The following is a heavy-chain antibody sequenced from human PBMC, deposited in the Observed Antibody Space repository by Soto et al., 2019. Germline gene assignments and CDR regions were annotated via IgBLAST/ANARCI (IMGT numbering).Heavy chain of an antibody. CDR1: GFTFSNAW. D-gene: IGHD4-17*01. J-gene: IGHJ4*02. Sequence: EVQLVESGGGLVKPGGSLRLSCAASGFTFSNAWMSWVRQAPGKGLEWVGRIKSKPDGGTTDYAAPVKGRFTTSRDDSKNTLYLQMNSLKTEDTAVYYCTTDTVGMVLTAPFDYWGQGTLVTVSS. CDR2: IKSKPDGGTT. CDR3: TTDTVGMVLTAPFDY. V-gene: IGHV3-15*01.